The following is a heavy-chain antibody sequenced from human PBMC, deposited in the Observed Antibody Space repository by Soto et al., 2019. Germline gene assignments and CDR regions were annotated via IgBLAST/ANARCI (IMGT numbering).Heavy chain of an antibody. CDR1: GFTFSSYA. V-gene: IGHV3-23*01. CDR2: ISGSGGTT. Sequence: GGSLRLSCAASGFTFSSYAMSWVRQAPGKGLEWVSAISGSGGTTYYADSVKGRFTISRDNSKNTLYLQMNNLRAEDTAVYYCAKFSRRSYYDSSAYHWGQGTLVTVSS. D-gene: IGHD3-22*01. CDR3: AKFSRRSYYDSSAYH. J-gene: IGHJ1*01.